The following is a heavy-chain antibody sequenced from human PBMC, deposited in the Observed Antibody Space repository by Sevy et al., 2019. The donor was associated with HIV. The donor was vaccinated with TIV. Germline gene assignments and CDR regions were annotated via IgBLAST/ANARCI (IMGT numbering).Heavy chain of an antibody. D-gene: IGHD3-22*01. CDR3: AKVDSSGYYSVSGFDY. J-gene: IGHJ4*02. Sequence: GGSLRLSCAASGFTFSSYAMSWVRQAPGKGLEWVLAVSGSGGSTYYADSVKGRFTISRDNSKNTLYLQMNSLGAEDTAVYYCAKVDSSGYYSVSGFDYWGQGTLVTVSS. CDR2: VSGSGGST. CDR1: GFTFSSYA. V-gene: IGHV3-23*01.